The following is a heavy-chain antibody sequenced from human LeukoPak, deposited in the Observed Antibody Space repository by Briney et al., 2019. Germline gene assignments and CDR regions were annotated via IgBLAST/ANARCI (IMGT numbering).Heavy chain of an antibody. CDR3: ARDFFPIVDSTWYEIGY. J-gene: IGHJ4*02. V-gene: IGHV3-30-3*01. CDR1: GFTFNDYA. CDR2: ISYDGYDK. D-gene: IGHD2-21*01. Sequence: GRSLRLSCAASGFTFNDYAMYWVRQAPGKGLEWVTLISYDGYDKSYADSVRGRFTISRDNSRNTLYLQMDSLRSEDTAVYYCARDFFPIVDSTWYEIGYWGQGTLVTVSS.